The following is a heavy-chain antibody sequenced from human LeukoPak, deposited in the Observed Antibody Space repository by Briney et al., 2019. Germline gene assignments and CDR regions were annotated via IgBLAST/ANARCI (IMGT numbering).Heavy chain of an antibody. CDR3: ARDDEGGFDY. CDR1: GYTFTTFF. Sequence: ASVKVSCKASGYTFTTFFIHWVRQAPGQGLEWMAMISPLGGGGSTSYAQKFQGRVTMTRDMSTSTVVMEVNNLRSEDTAIYYCARDDEGGFDYWGQGTLVTVSS. CDR2: ISPLGGGGST. D-gene: IGHD3-16*01. J-gene: IGHJ4*02. V-gene: IGHV1-46*01.